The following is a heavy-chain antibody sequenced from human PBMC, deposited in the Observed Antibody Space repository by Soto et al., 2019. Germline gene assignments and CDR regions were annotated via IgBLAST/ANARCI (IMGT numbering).Heavy chain of an antibody. D-gene: IGHD6-19*01. V-gene: IGHV3-23*01. J-gene: IGHJ4*02. Sequence: GGSLRLSCAASGFTFSSYSMSWVRQAPGKGLEWVSAISGSGGSTYYADSVKGRFTISRDNSKNTLYLQMNSLRAEDTAVYYCAKDFSREAVAGWYDYWGQGTLVTVSS. CDR1: GFTFSSYS. CDR3: AKDFSREAVAGWYDY. CDR2: ISGSGGST.